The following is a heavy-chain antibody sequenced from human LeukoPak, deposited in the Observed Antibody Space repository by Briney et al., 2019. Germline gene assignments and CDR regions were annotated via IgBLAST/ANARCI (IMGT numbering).Heavy chain of an antibody. CDR2: INLNSGGT. D-gene: IGHD3-10*01. J-gene: IGHJ4*02. CDR3: ALGNYGSGSYLAHDY. Sequence: ASVKVSCKASGYTFTGYYMHWVRQAPGQGLEWMGWINLNSGGTNYAQKFQGRVTMTRDTSISTAYMALSRLRSDDTAVYYCALGNYGSGSYLAHDYWGQGTLVTVSS. V-gene: IGHV1-2*02. CDR1: GYTFTGYY.